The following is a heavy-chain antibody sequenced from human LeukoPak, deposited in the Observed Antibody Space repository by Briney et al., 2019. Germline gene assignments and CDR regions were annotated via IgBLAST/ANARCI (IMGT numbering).Heavy chain of an antibody. J-gene: IGHJ3*02. CDR3: ARVAARLGAFDI. V-gene: IGHV3-30*02. D-gene: IGHD6-6*01. Sequence: PGGSLRLSCAASGFTFSSYGMHWVRQAPGKGLEWVAFIRYDGSNKYYADSVKGRFTISRDNSKNTLYLQMNSLRAEDTAVYYCARVAARLGAFDIWGQGTMVTVSS. CDR2: IRYDGSNK. CDR1: GFTFSSYG.